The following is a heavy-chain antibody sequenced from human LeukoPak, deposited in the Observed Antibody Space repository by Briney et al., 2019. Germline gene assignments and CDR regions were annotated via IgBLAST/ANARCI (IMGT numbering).Heavy chain of an antibody. V-gene: IGHV4-31*11. J-gene: IGHJ4*02. CDR1: GASVSSGGYY. D-gene: IGHD5-12*01. Sequence: PSETLSLTCDVSGASVSSGGYYWSWIRQHPGKGLEWIGYISYSESTYYKPSLKSRLTISLDASKNQFSLKLTSVTAADTAMYYCARHISGGYDFDYWGQGTLVTVSS. CDR3: ARHISGGYDFDY. CDR2: ISYSEST.